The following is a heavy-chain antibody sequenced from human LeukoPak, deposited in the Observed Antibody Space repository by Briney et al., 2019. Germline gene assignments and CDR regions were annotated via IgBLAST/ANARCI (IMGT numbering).Heavy chain of an antibody. J-gene: IGHJ4*02. CDR3: AGGPKLTYKKNYDSSGYYSP. CDR2: INHSGST. D-gene: IGHD3-22*01. V-gene: IGHV4-34*01. CDR1: GGSFSGYY. Sequence: SETLSLTCAVYGGSFSGYYWSWIRQPPGKGLEWIGEINHSGSTNYNPSLKSRVTISVDTSKNQFPLKLSSVTAADTAVYYCAGGPKLTYKKNYDSSGYYSPWGQGTLVTVSS.